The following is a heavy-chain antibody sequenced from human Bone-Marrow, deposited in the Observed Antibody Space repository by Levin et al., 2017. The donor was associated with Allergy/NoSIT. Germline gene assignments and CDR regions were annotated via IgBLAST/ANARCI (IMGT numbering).Heavy chain of an antibody. D-gene: IGHD3-16*01. CDR2: IIPMFGAT. Sequence: SVKVSCKASGGTFSSVGVSWVRQAPGQGFEWMGGIIPMFGATSYAQKFQGRLTFTADESTNTVYMDLSSLTSEDTAVYYCAKEKLGEISVYLFDTWGHGTLVTVSS. CDR3: AKEKLGEISVYLFDT. CDR1: GGTFSSVG. J-gene: IGHJ4*01. V-gene: IGHV1-69*13.